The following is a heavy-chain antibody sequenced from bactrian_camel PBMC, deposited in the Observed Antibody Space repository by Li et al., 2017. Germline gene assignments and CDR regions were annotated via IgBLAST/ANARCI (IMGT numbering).Heavy chain of an antibody. Sequence: VQLVESGGGSVQAGGSLRLSCTASGMTWSPYCMAWFRQVPGNERERVAAIDADGSTGYVDSVKGRFTISQDNANGTLYLQMDSLRPEDTAMYHCASGPWGYCTRTKWEGGMNNWGKGTQVTVS. V-gene: IGHV3S26*01. J-gene: IGHJ7*01. D-gene: IGHD1*01. CDR2: IDADGST. CDR1: GMTWSPYC.